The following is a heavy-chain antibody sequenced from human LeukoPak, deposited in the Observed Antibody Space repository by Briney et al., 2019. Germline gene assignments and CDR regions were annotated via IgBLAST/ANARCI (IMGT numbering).Heavy chain of an antibody. Sequence: SETLSLTCAVYGGSFSGYYWSWIRQPPGKGLEWIGEINHSGSTNYNPSLKSRVTISVDTSKNQFSLKLSSVTAADTAVYYCARYRYYDSSGYYSNFDYWGQGTLVTVSS. CDR3: ARYRYYDSSGYYSNFDY. V-gene: IGHV4-34*01. J-gene: IGHJ4*02. D-gene: IGHD3-22*01. CDR2: INHSGST. CDR1: GGSFSGYY.